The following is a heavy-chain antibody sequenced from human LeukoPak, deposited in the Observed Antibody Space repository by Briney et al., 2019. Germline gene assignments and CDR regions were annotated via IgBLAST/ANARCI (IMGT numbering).Heavy chain of an antibody. CDR1: GFTFNSYG. Sequence: GRSLRLSCAASGFTFNSYGMHWVRQAPGKGLEWVAVIWYDGSNKYYADSVKGRFTISRDNSKNTLYLQMNSLRAEDTAVYYCARGSDNYYYYMDVWGKGTTVTVSS. CDR2: IWYDGSNK. D-gene: IGHD2-15*01. J-gene: IGHJ6*03. CDR3: ARGSDNYYYYMDV. V-gene: IGHV3-33*01.